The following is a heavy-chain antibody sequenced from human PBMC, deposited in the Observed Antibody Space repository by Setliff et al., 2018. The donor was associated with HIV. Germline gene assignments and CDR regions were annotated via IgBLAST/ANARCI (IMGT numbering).Heavy chain of an antibody. CDR2: IYHSGRT. CDR1: GYSISSGYY. J-gene: IGHJ6*02. V-gene: IGHV4-38-2*02. D-gene: IGHD2-21*01. Sequence: SETLSLTCTVSGYSISSGYYWGWIRQPPGKGREWIGSIYHSGRTYYNPSLKSRVTISVDTSKNQFSLKLRSETAADTAVYYCARAMRGVVVINMYYHYCMDVWGQGTMVTVSS. CDR3: ARAMRGVVVINMYYHYCMDV.